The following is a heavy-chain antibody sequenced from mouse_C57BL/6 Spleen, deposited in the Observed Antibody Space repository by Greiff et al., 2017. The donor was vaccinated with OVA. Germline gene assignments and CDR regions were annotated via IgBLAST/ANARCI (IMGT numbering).Heavy chain of an antibody. Sequence: VQLQQSGPELVKPGASVKIPCKASGYTFTDYNMDWVKQSHGKSLEWIGDINPNNGGTIYNQKFKGKATLTVDKSSSTAYMELRSLTSEDTAVYYCARWRDSSGCPAWVADWGQGTLVTVAA. J-gene: IGHJ3*01. D-gene: IGHD3-2*02. CDR1: GYTFTDYN. CDR3: ARWRDSSGCPAWVAD. V-gene: IGHV1-18*01. CDR2: INPNNGGT.